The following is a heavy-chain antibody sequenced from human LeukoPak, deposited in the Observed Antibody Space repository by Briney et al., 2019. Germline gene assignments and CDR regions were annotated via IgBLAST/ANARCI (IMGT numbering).Heavy chain of an antibody. CDR2: ISSSGGTT. CDR3: VASIVSPSNY. Sequence: GGSLRLSCAASGFTFSNYAMTWVRQAPGKELEWVSTISSSGGTTYYADSVKGRFTISRDSSKNSLSLQMNSLRADDTAIYYCVASIVSPSNYWGQGTLVTVSS. CDR1: GFTFSNYA. V-gene: IGHV3-23*01. D-gene: IGHD2-15*01. J-gene: IGHJ4*02.